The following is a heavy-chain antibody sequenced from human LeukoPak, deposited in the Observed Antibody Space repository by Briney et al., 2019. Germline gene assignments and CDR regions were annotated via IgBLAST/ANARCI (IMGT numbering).Heavy chain of an antibody. D-gene: IGHD2-15*01. J-gene: IGHJ6*03. V-gene: IGHV1-8*01. CDR1: GYTFTSYD. CDR2: MNPNSGNT. Sequence: ASVKVSCKASGYTFTSYDINWVRQATGQGLEWMGWMNPNSGNTGYAQKFQGRVTMTRNTSISTAYMELSSPRSEDTAVYYCARTGVAATRGYYYYYYMDVWGKGTTVTVSS. CDR3: ARTGVAATRGYYYYYYMDV.